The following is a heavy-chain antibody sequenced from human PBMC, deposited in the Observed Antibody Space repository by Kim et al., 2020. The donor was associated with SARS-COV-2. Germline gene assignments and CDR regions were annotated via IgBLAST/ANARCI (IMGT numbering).Heavy chain of an antibody. J-gene: IGHJ6*02. Sequence: GESLKISCKGSGYSFTSYWISWVRQMPGKGLEWMGRIDPSDSYTNYSPSFQGHVTISADKSISTAYLQWSSLKASDTAMYYCARPITMVRGVIPDGRNYYYYYGMDVWGQGTTVTVSS. V-gene: IGHV5-10-1*01. CDR1: GYSFTSYW. CDR3: ARPITMVRGVIPDGRNYYYYYGMDV. D-gene: IGHD3-10*01. CDR2: IDPSDSYT.